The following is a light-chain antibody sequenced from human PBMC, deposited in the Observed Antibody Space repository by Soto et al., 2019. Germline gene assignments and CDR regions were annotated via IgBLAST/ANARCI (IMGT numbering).Light chain of an antibody. CDR2: GTP. Sequence: DIHMTQSPSTLSASVGDRVTITCRASQSISIWLAWYQQKPGRAPNLLIYGTPSLESGVPSRFSGSGSGTEFTLTISSLQPDDFATYYCQHYTDYSWTFGQGTKVEIK. J-gene: IGKJ1*01. V-gene: IGKV1-5*03. CDR1: QSISIW. CDR3: QHYTDYSWT.